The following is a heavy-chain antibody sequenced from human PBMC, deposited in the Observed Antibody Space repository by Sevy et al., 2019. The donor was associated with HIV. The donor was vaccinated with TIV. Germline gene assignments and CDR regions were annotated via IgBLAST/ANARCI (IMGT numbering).Heavy chain of an antibody. J-gene: IGHJ4*02. CDR3: ARGKGWLQFHRLDEKPYFDY. CDR1: GFTVSSNY. V-gene: IGHV3-53*01. CDR2: IYSGGST. Sequence: GGSLRLSCAASGFTVSSNYMSWVRQAPGKGLEWVSVIYSGGSTYYADSVKGRFTISRDNSKNTRYLQMNSLRAEDTAVYYCARGKGWLQFHRLDEKPYFDYWGQGTLVTVSS. D-gene: IGHD5-12*01.